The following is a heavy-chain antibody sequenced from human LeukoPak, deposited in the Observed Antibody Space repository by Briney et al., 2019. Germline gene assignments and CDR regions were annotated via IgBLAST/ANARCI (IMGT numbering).Heavy chain of an antibody. D-gene: IGHD3-10*01. V-gene: IGHV4-34*01. CDR2: INHSGST. J-gene: IGHJ4*02. CDR3: ARRAYGYYYGSGSYGHTGSRAGFDY. Sequence: SGTLSLTCAVYGGSFSGYYWSWIRQPPGKGLEWIGEINHSGSTNYNPSLKSRVTISVDTSKNQFSLKLSSVTAADTAVYYCARRAYGYYYGSGSYGHTGSRAGFDYWGQGTLVTVSS. CDR1: GGSFSGYY.